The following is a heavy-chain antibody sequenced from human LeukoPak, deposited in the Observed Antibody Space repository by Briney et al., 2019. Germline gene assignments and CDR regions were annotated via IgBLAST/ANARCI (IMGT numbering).Heavy chain of an antibody. Sequence: ASVKVSCKASGYTLTSYGISWVRQAPGQGLEWMGWISAYNGNTNYAQKLQGRVTMTTDTSTSTAYMELRSLRSDDTAVYYCARITYYDFWSGYSAYFDYWGQGTLVTVSS. CDR3: ARITYYDFWSGYSAYFDY. J-gene: IGHJ4*02. CDR2: ISAYNGNT. V-gene: IGHV1-18*01. CDR1: GYTLTSYG. D-gene: IGHD3-3*01.